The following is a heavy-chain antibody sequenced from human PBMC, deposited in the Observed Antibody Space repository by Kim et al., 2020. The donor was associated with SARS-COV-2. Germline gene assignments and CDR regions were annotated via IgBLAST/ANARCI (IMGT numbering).Heavy chain of an antibody. CDR2: IYHSGST. CDR3: ARTLMEITGDIYYYYGMDV. V-gene: IGHV4-4*02. J-gene: IGHJ6*02. CDR1: GGSISSSNW. Sequence: SETLSLTCAVSGGSISSSNWWSWVRQPPGKGLEWIGEIYHSGSTNYNPSLKSRVTISVDKSKNQFSLKLSSVTAADTAVYYCARTLMEITGDIYYYYGMDVWGQGTTVTVSS. D-gene: IGHD7-27*01.